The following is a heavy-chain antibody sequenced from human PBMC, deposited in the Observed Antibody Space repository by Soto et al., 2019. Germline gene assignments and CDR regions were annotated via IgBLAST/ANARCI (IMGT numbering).Heavy chain of an antibody. V-gene: IGHV3-73*01. CDR3: TRGYSRYDYYYYGMDV. CDR2: IRSKANSYAT. D-gene: IGHD5-12*01. CDR1: GFTFSGSA. Sequence: PVGSLRLSCAASGFTFSGSAMHWVRQASGKGLEWVGRIRSKANSYATAYAASVKGRFTISRDDSKNTAYLQMNSLKTEDTAVYYCTRGYSRYDYYYYGMDVWGQGTTVSVSS. J-gene: IGHJ6*02.